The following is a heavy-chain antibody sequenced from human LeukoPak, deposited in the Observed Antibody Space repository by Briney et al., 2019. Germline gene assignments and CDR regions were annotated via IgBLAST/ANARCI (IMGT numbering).Heavy chain of an antibody. Sequence: PGGSLRLSCGASGFTFNKYAFHWVRQAPGKGLEWVSIMSYDGSHKYYSYSVKVPFTLSRDDSNNTLFLQMNSLRPTDTAVYYCARDQLVCSDGSCSAHNWFDPWGPGTLVTVSS. CDR1: GFTFNKYA. J-gene: IGHJ5*02. CDR3: ARDQLVCSDGSCSAHNWFDP. CDR2: MSYDGSHK. D-gene: IGHD3-16*01. V-gene: IGHV3-30*14.